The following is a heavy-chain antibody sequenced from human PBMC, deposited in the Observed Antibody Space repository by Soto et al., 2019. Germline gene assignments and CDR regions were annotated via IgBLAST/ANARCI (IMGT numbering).Heavy chain of an antibody. J-gene: IGHJ4*02. CDR3: ARARCSSGQCYYFDY. V-gene: IGHV3-64*02. Sequence: EVQLVESGEGLVQPGGSLRLSCAASGFTFSSYNIHWIRQAPGKGLEFVSAISRSGDRTYYADSVKGRFTITRDNSKNTVWLQMGSLRAADMAVYYCARARCSSGQCYYFDYWGRGALVYVSS. D-gene: IGHD2-15*01. CDR1: GFTFSSYN. CDR2: ISRSGDRT.